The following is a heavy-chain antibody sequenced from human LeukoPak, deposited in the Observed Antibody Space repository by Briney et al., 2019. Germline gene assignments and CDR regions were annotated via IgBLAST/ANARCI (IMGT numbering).Heavy chain of an antibody. D-gene: IGHD3-10*01. CDR2: INPSGGST. J-gene: IGHJ6*03. CDR1: GYTFSSNY. Sequence: GASVKVSCKASGYTFSSNYMHWVRQAPGQGLEWMGIINPSGGSTNYAQKFQGRVTMTRDTSTSTVYMELSSLRSEDTAVYYCARGPRITLVRGGQWYYYMDVWGKGTTVTIYS. V-gene: IGHV1-46*01. CDR3: ARGPRITLVRGGQWYYYMDV.